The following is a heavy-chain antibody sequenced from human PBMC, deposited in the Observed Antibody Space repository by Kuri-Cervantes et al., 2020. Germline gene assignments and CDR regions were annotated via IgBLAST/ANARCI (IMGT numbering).Heavy chain of an antibody. D-gene: IGHD1-26*01. CDR2: IIPIFGTA. V-gene: IGHV1-69*13. CDR1: GGTFSSYA. J-gene: IGHJ4*02. Sequence: SVKVSCKASGGTFSSYAISWVRQAPGQGLEWMGGIIPIFGTANYAQKFQGRVTITADESTSTAYMELSSLRSEDTAVYYCARGPPSKWEPLSFLVLFRDYWGQGTLVTVSS. CDR3: ARGPPSKWEPLSFLVLFRDY.